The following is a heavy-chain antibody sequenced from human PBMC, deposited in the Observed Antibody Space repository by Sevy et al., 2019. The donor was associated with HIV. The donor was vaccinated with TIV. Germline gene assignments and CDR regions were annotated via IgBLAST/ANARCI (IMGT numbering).Heavy chain of an antibody. V-gene: IGHV3-23*01. J-gene: IGHJ5*02. Sequence: GGSLTLSCAASGFTFSSYAMSWVRHAPGKGLEWVSAISGSGGSTYYADSVKGRFTISRDNSKNTLYLQMNSLRAEDTAVYYCAKGGDNIAVAPFDPWGQGTLVTVSS. D-gene: IGHD6-19*01. CDR1: GFTFSSYA. CDR3: AKGGDNIAVAPFDP. CDR2: ISGSGGST.